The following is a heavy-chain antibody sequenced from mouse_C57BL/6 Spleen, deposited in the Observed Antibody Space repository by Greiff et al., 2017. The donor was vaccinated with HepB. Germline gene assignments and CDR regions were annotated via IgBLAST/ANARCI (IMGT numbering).Heavy chain of an antibody. D-gene: IGHD1-1*01. CDR1: GYTFTSYW. J-gene: IGHJ2*01. V-gene: IGHV1-53*01. Sequence: QVQLQQPGPELVKPGASVKLSCKASGYTFTSYWMHWVKQRPGQGLELIGNSNPSNGGTNYNEEFKSKATLTVDKSSSTAYMQLSSLTSEDSAVYYCARGDYGSSYDYWGQGTTLTVSS. CDR2: SNPSNGGT. CDR3: ARGDYGSSYDY.